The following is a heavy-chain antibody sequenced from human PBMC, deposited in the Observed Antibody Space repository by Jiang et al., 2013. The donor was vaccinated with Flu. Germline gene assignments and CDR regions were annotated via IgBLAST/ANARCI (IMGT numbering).Heavy chain of an antibody. CDR3: ARGLRDDSSGYYQDYYYGMDV. V-gene: IGHV1-69*01. J-gene: IGHJ6*02. D-gene: IGHD3-22*01. CDR2: IIPIFGTA. CDR1: GGTFSSYA. Sequence: SGAEVKKPGSSVKVSCKASGGTFSSYAISWVRQAPGQGLEWMGGIIPIFGTANYAQKFQGRVTITADESTSTAYMELSSLRSEDTAVYYCARGLRDDSSGYYQDYYYGMDVWGQGTTVTVSS.